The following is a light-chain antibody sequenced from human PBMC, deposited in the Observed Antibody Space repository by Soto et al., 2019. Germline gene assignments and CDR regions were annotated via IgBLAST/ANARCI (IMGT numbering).Light chain of an antibody. J-gene: IGLJ1*01. CDR3: ISYTSINLYV. V-gene: IGLV2-14*01. Sequence: SALPQPASVSGSPGQSISISCTGTSSDVGGYEYVSWYQQHAGKAPKLMIYDVSSRPSGVSNRFSGSKSGNTASLTISGLQAEDEADYYCISYTSINLYVHGTGTKVTVL. CDR1: SSDVGGYEY. CDR2: DVS.